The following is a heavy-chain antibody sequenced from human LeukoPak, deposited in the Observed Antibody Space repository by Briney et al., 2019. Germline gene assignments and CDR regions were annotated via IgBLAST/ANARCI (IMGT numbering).Heavy chain of an antibody. Sequence: PGGSLRLSCAASGFTFSSYDLTWVRQAPGKGLEWVSHITSGGSGGSTIYYADYVKGRFTISRDNAKNSLYLQMRSLRAEDTAVYYCVRVYYDSSGIILGAFDIWGQGTMVTVSS. D-gene: IGHD3-22*01. V-gene: IGHV3-48*03. CDR1: GFTFSSYD. J-gene: IGHJ3*02. CDR2: ITSGGSGGSTI. CDR3: VRVYYDSSGIILGAFDI.